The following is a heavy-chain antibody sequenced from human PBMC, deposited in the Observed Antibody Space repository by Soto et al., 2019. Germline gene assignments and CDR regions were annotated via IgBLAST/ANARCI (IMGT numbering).Heavy chain of an antibody. CDR2: IYHSGST. J-gene: IGHJ4*02. CDR1: GGSISGGGYC. D-gene: IGHD4-17*01. V-gene: IGHV4-30-2*01. CDR3: ARSQTTVTSYDY. Sequence: SETKPLTWAVSGGSISGGGYCWSLIRQPPGKGLEWIGYIYHSGSTYYNPSLKSRVTISVDRSKNQFSLKLSSVTAADTAVYYCARSQTTVTSYDYWGQGTLVTVSS.